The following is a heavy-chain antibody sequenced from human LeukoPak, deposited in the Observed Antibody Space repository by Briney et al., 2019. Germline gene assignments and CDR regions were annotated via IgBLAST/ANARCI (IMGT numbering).Heavy chain of an antibody. V-gene: IGHV3-48*01. CDR3: ARDRDYGHFDY. D-gene: IGHD4-17*01. Sequence: PGGSLKLSCAASGFTFSNYLMNWVRQTPGKGLEWLACITGRSDAIYYADSVRGRFTVSRDNAKNSLYLQMNSLRAEDTAVYYCARDRDYGHFDYWGQGTLVTVSS. CDR1: GFTFSNYL. CDR2: ITGRSDAI. J-gene: IGHJ4*02.